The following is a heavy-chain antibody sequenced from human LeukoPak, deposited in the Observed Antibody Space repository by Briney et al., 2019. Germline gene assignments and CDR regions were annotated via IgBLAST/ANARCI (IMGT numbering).Heavy chain of an antibody. V-gene: IGHV3-7*01. Sequence: PGGFLRLSCAASGFTFSNYWMTWVRQAPGKGLEWVANMNQDGSEKYYVDFMKGRFTISRDNAKNSLYLQMNSLRAEDTAIYYCWRRGYWGQGTLVTVSS. CDR1: GFTFSNYW. J-gene: IGHJ4*02. CDR3: WRRGY. CDR2: MNQDGSEK.